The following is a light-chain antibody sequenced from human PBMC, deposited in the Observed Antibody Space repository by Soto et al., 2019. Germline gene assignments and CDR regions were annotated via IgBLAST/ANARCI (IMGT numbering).Light chain of an antibody. CDR3: QQYNTYSGLT. J-gene: IGKJ4*01. V-gene: IGKV1-5*03. CDR1: QSISYW. Sequence: DIQMTQSPSTLSASVGDRVTITCRASQSISYWLAWYQQKPGKAPKLLIYTASSLEGGVPSRFSGSGSGTEFTLTISSLQPDDFATYYCQQYNTYSGLTFGGGTKVEIK. CDR2: TAS.